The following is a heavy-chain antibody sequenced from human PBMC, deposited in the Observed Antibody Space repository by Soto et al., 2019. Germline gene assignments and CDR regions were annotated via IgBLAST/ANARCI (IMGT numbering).Heavy chain of an antibody. CDR3: AQGGYIAGWYNPGDY. J-gene: IGHJ4*02. Sequence: PGGSLRLSCAASGFTFSNYGMHWVRQAPGKGLEWVAVISYDGSNKFYADSVKGRFTISRDNSRNTLFLQVNGLRTEDTAVYYCAQGGYIAGWYNPGDYWGQGIQVTVSS. V-gene: IGHV3-30*18. D-gene: IGHD6-19*01. CDR2: ISYDGSNK. CDR1: GFTFSNYG.